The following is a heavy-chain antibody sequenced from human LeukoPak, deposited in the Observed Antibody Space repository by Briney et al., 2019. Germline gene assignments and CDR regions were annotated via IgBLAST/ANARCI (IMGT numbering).Heavy chain of an antibody. V-gene: IGHV4-34*01. CDR2: INHSGST. D-gene: IGHD3-10*01. CDR3: GRGKWYGSGLYYYYMDV. J-gene: IGHJ6*03. CDR1: GGSFSGYY. Sequence: SETLSLTCAVYGGSFSGYYWSWIRQPPGKGLEWIGEINHSGSTNYNPSLKSRVTISVDTSKNQFSLKLSSVTAADTAVYYCGRGKWYGSGLYYYYMDVWGKGTTVTVSS.